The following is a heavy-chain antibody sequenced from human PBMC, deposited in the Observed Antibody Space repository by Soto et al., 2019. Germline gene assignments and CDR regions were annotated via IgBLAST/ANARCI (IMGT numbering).Heavy chain of an antibody. Sequence: SETLSLTCTVSGGSISGYYWSWIRQAPGKGLEWIGYISYSGSPNYNPSLKSRVTISVDTSQNQFSLKLTSVTAADTAVYYCARLGYCSGGSCYSVPKDAFDIWGQGTMVTVSS. CDR1: GGSISGYY. D-gene: IGHD2-15*01. CDR3: ARLGYCSGGSCYSVPKDAFDI. CDR2: ISYSGSP. J-gene: IGHJ3*02. V-gene: IGHV4-59*01.